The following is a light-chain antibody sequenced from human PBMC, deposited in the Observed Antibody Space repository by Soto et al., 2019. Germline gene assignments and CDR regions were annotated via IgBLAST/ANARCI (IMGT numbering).Light chain of an antibody. J-gene: IGKJ4*01. CDR2: GAS. CDR1: QSVSSSY. Sequence: EIVLTQSPGTLSLSPGERATLSCRASQSVSSSYLAWYQQKPGQAPRLLIYGASSRATGIPDRFSGSGSGTDFTLTISRLEPEDFAVYYCQQYDSSPPKLIFVGGTKVEIK. CDR3: QQYDSSPPKLI. V-gene: IGKV3-20*01.